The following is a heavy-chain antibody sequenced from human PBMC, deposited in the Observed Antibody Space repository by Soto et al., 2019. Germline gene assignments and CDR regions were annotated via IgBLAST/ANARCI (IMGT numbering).Heavy chain of an antibody. J-gene: IGHJ2*01. Sequence: QVQLQESGPGLVKPSGTLSLTCVVSDGSISSGNWWTWVRKPPGKGMEWIGEIYESGSTNFNPFLMSRVTMSIDTSKHQFSLRLNSLSSADTAVYYCARVAVVTGRMHWYFDLWGRGTRVTVSS. D-gene: IGHD2-15*01. CDR2: IYESGST. CDR1: DGSISSGNW. CDR3: ARVAVVTGRMHWYFDL. V-gene: IGHV4-4*02.